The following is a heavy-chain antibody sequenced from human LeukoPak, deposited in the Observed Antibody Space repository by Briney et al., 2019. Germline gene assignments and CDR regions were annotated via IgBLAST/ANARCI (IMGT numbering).Heavy chain of an antibody. CDR3: ARALNCSSTSCYTPYYYGMDV. J-gene: IGHJ6*02. D-gene: IGHD2-2*02. CDR2: IGTAGDT. CDR1: GFTFSSYD. V-gene: IGHV3-13*01. Sequence: GGSLRLSCAASGFTFSSYDMHWVRQATGKGLEWVSAIGTAGDTYYPGSVKRRFTISRENAKNSLYLQMNSLRAGDTAVYYCARALNCSSTSCYTPYYYGMDVWGQGTTVTVSS.